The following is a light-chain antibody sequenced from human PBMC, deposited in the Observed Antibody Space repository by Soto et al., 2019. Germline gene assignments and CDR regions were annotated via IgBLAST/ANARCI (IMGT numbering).Light chain of an antibody. CDR3: LLYYGGAQPVV. Sequence: QTVVTQEPSLTVSPGGTVTLTCASSTGAVTSGYYPNWFQQKPGQAPRALIYNTSNKHSWTPARFSGSLLGGKAALTLSGVQPEDEAEYYCLLYYGGAQPVVFGGGTQLTVL. CDR1: TGAVTSGYY. CDR2: NTS. V-gene: IGLV7-43*01. J-gene: IGLJ2*01.